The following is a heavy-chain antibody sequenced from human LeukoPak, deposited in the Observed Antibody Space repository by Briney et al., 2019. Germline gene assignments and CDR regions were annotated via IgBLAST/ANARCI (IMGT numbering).Heavy chain of an antibody. CDR2: IDHSGST. CDR3: AIGQQPGAFDI. CDR1: GGSFSGYY. D-gene: IGHD6-13*01. V-gene: IGHV4-34*01. Sequence: SSETLSLTCAVYGGSFSGYYWSWIRQPPGKGLEWIGEIDHSGSTNYNPSLKSRVTISVDTSKNQFSLKLSSVTAVDTAVYYCAIGQQPGAFDIWGQGTMVTVSS. J-gene: IGHJ3*02.